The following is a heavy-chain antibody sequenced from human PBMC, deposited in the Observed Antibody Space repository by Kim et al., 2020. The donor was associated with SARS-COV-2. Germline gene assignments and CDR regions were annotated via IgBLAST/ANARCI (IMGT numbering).Heavy chain of an antibody. CDR1: GFNFRTYG. J-gene: IGHJ4*02. Sequence: GGSLRLSCAASGFNFRTYGMSWVRQTPGKGLEWVSGSSGIDHSAYYADSVRGRFTISRDNSKNTIHLQMNGLGAEDAGIYYCASLPSSGWDRPFDSWGQG. CDR2: SSGIDHSA. V-gene: IGHV3-23*01. CDR3: ASLPSSGWDRPFDS. D-gene: IGHD6-25*01.